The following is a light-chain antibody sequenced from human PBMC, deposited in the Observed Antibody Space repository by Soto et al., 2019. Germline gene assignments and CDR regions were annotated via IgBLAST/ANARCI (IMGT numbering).Light chain of an antibody. CDR1: SSNIGAPYD. J-gene: IGLJ3*02. CDR3: QSYDSSLRTSV. Sequence: QSVLTQPPSVSGAPGQRVTISCTGSSSNIGAPYDVHWYQQLPGTAPKLLIYGNIDRPSGVPDRFSGSKSGTSASLAITGLQAEDEAHYYCQSYDSSLRTSVFGGGTKLTV. CDR2: GNI. V-gene: IGLV1-40*01.